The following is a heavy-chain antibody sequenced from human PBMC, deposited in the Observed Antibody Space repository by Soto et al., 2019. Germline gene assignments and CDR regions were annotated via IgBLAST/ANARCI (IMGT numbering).Heavy chain of an antibody. Sequence: GGSLRLSCAASGFTLRTYTMNWVRQAPGKGLEWVSSISISSSDRYYADSVRGRFTISRDNAKNALYSQMNSLRADDTAVYFCVRGMNPLFGGQGTLVTVSS. V-gene: IGHV3-21*06. CDR1: GFTLRTYT. CDR3: VRGMNPLF. J-gene: IGHJ4*01. CDR2: ISISSSDR.